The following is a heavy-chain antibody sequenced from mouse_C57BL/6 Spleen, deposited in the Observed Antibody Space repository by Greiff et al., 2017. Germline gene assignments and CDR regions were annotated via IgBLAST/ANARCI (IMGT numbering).Heavy chain of an antibody. D-gene: IGHD2-5*01. J-gene: IGHJ2*01. CDR1: GYTFTDYY. CDR2: INPNNGGT. Sequence: DVQLQQSGPELVKPGASVKISCKASGYTFTDYYMNWVKQSHGKSLEWIGDINPNNGGTSYNQKFKGKATLTVDKSSSTAYMELRSLTSEDSAVYYCARDYSNFDYWGQGTTLTVSS. V-gene: IGHV1-26*01. CDR3: ARDYSNFDY.